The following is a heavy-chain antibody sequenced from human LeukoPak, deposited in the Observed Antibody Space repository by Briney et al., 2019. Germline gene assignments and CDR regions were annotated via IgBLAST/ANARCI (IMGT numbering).Heavy chain of an antibody. CDR2: IYSGGST. D-gene: IGHD1-26*01. Sequence: GGSLRLSCAASGFTVSSNYMSWVRQAPGTGLEWVSIIYSGGSTYYADSVKGRFTISRDSSKNMLYLQMNDLRAEDTAVYYCARDHYPNNWFDPWGQGTLVTVSS. CDR3: ARDHYPNNWFDP. J-gene: IGHJ5*02. V-gene: IGHV3-53*01. CDR1: GFTVSSNY.